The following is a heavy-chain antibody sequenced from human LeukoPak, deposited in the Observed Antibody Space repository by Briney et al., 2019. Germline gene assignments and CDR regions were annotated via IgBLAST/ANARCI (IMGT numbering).Heavy chain of an antibody. CDR1: DSSISTGYF. Sequence: SETLSLTCIVSDSSISTGYFWGWIRQPPGKGLEWIGNVYHSGNTYYNPSLKSRVTISRENSKNHFSLNLTSLTAADTAVYYCARGDYWGQGTLVTVSS. J-gene: IGHJ4*02. CDR3: ARGDY. CDR2: VYHSGNT. V-gene: IGHV4-38-2*02.